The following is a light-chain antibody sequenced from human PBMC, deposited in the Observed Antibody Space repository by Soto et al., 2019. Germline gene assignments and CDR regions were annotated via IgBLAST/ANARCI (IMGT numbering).Light chain of an antibody. CDR2: GAS. J-gene: IGKJ1*01. CDR1: QSVSSN. V-gene: IGKV3-15*01. CDR3: QQYHNWWT. Sequence: IEMTQSPATLSVSPGERATLSCRASQSVSSNLVWYQQKPGQAPRLLIYGASTRVTGIPARFSGSGSGTEFTLTISRLQSEDFAVYYCQQYHNWWTFGQGTKVEIK.